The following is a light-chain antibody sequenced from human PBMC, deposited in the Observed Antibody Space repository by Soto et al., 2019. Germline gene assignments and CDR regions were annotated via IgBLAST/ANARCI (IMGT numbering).Light chain of an antibody. J-gene: IGKJ3*01. V-gene: IGKV3-20*01. CDR2: VAS. CDR1: QTVTSSY. Sequence: EIVLTQSPGTLSLSPGERATLSCRASQTVTSSYLAWYQQKPGQAPRLLIYVASSRATGIPDRFSGSGSGTDFTLTISRLEPEDFAVYYCQHYGISPFTFGPGTKVEFK. CDR3: QHYGISPFT.